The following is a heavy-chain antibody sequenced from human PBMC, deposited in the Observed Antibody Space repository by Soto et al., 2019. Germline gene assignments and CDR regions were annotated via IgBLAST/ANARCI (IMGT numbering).Heavy chain of an antibody. Sequence: QVQLVQSGAEVKKPGASVKVSCKASGYTFTSYGISWVRQAPGQGLEWMGWISAYNGNTNYAQKLQGRVTMTTDTSTRTADMELRSLRADDTAVYYCAVGAFRWRDDSSGYYHYWGQGTLVTVSS. CDR1: GYTFTSYG. J-gene: IGHJ4*02. D-gene: IGHD3-22*01. CDR2: ISAYNGNT. V-gene: IGHV1-18*01. CDR3: AVGAFRWRDDSSGYYHY.